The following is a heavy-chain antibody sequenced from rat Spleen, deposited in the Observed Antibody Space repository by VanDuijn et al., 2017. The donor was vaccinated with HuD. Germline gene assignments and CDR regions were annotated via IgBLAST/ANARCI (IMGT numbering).Heavy chain of an antibody. J-gene: IGHJ3*01. D-gene: IGHD1-12*02. Sequence: VQLKESGPGLVQPSQTLSLTCTVSGFSLTSNAVNWVRQPPGKGLEWIATISSGGNTYFNSALKSRLSISRDTSKSQVFLKMNSLQTEDTAIYFCTRDHSYWGNYYPGGFAYWGQGTLVTVSS. V-gene: IGHV2S12*01. CDR1: GFSLTSNA. CDR3: TRDHSYWGNYYPGGFAY. CDR2: ISSGGNT.